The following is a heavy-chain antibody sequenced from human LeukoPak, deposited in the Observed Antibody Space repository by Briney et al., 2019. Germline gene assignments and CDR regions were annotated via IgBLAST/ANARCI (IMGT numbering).Heavy chain of an antibody. Sequence: SETLSLTCTVSGGSISSYYWSWIRQPPRKGLDWIGYIYTSGSTNYNPSLKSRVTISVDTSKNQFSLKLSSVTAADTAVYYCARHIKYVGATLPEGSFDYWGQGTLVTVSS. CDR1: GGSISSYY. J-gene: IGHJ4*02. CDR2: IYTSGST. V-gene: IGHV4-4*09. D-gene: IGHD1-26*01. CDR3: ARHIKYVGATLPEGSFDY.